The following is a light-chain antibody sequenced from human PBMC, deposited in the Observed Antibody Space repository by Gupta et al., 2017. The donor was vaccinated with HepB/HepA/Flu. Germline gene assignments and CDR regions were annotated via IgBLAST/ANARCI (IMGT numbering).Light chain of an antibody. CDR1: QSINSNY. CDR3: QQDGRLPIT. V-gene: IGKV3-20*01. J-gene: IGKJ5*01. CDR2: GTS. Sequence: EIVLTQSPGTLSLSPGESATLSCRASQSINSNYLAWCQQKPGQAPRLLIYGTSSRATGIPDRFSGGGSGTDFTLTISRLEPEDFAVYYCQQDGRLPITFGQGTPMEIK.